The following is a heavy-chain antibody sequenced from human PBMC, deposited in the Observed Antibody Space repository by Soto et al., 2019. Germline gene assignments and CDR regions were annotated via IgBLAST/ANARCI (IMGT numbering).Heavy chain of an antibody. D-gene: IGHD3-22*01. CDR2: IYYSVGT. CDR3: ARLLYDRSGYYFFGY. J-gene: IGHJ4*02. CDR1: GGSISTRSYY. V-gene: IGHV4-39*01. Sequence: SETLSLTCTVSGGSISTRSYYWGWIRQPPGKGLEWIGSIYYSVGTYDNPSFNSRVTMSVYTPKNQFSLKLSSVTAADTAVYYCARLLYDRSGYYFFGYWGQGTLVTVSS.